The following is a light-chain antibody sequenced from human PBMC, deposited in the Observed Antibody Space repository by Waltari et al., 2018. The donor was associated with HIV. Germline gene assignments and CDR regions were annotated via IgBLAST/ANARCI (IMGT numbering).Light chain of an antibody. CDR1: SSDVGRYNR. J-gene: IGLJ3*02. Sequence: QSALTQPASASGSPGQSITISCTVTSSDVGRYNRVSWYQQYPGKAPKLIIYEVTKRPSGVSNRFSGSKSGNTASLTLSGLQADDEADYYCSSYAGARVFGGGTNLIVL. V-gene: IGLV2-23*02. CDR2: EVT. CDR3: SSYAGARV.